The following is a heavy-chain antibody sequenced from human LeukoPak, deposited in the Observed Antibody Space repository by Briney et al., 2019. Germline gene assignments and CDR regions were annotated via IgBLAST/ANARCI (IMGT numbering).Heavy chain of an antibody. CDR3: AKDLPEYYGSGSYGFDY. CDR2: IRYDGSNK. CDR1: GFTFSSYG. D-gene: IGHD3-10*01. Sequence: GGSLRLSCAASGFTFSSYGLHWVRQAPGKGLEWVAFIRYDGSNKYCADSVKGRFTISRDNSKNTLFLQMNSLRADDTAVYYCAKDLPEYYGSGSYGFDYWGQGTLVTVSS. J-gene: IGHJ4*02. V-gene: IGHV3-30*02.